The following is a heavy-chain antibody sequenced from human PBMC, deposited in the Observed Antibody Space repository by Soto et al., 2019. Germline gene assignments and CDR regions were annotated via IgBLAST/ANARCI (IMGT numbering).Heavy chain of an antibody. Sequence: SETLSLTCAVYGGSFSGYYWSWIRQPPGKGLEWIGEINHSGSTNYNPSLNSRVTISVDTSKNQFSLKLSSVTAADTAVYYCAREGSTSTTTYYGMDVWGQGTTVTVSS. D-gene: IGHD2-2*01. CDR3: AREGSTSTTTYYGMDV. CDR1: GGSFSGYY. V-gene: IGHV4-34*01. J-gene: IGHJ6*02. CDR2: INHSGST.